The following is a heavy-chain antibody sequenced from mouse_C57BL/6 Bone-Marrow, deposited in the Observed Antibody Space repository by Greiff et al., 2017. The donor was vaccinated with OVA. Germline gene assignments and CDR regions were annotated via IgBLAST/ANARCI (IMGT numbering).Heavy chain of an antibody. J-gene: IGHJ4*01. V-gene: IGHV5-16*01. D-gene: IGHD2-4*01. Sequence: EVHLVESERGLVQPGSSMKLSCTASGFTFSDYYMAWVSQVQEKGLEWVANINYDGSSTYYLDYLKSRFIISRDNAKNILYLEMSSLKSEDTATDYCARDLDYDYDGPLDYWGQGTSVTVSS. CDR1: GFTFSDYY. CDR2: INYDGSST. CDR3: ARDLDYDYDGPLDY.